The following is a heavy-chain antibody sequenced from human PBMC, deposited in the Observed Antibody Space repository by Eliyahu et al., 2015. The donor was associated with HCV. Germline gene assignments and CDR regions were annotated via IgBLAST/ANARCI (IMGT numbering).Heavy chain of an antibody. CDR1: GGSISSNKYY. CDR2: IYHSGST. D-gene: IGHD3-22*01. J-gene: IGHJ4*02. Sequence: QLQLQESGPGVVKPSETLSLTCTVSGGSISSNKYYWGWIRRPLGKGLEWIGSIYHSGSTYFNPSLKSRVTISVDTSKKQFSLKLSSVTAADTAVYYCARRDYSGGSGYCFDYWGQGTLVTVSS. V-gene: IGHV4-39*01. CDR3: ARRDYSGGSGYCFDY.